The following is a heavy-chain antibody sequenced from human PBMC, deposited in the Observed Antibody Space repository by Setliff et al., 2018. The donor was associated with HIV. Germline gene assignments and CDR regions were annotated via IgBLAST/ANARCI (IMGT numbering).Heavy chain of an antibody. CDR3: ASHAKTADTGLFDY. Sequence: ASVKVSCKSSGYNFDFHYMHWVRQAPGQGFEWLGVINPTAGSTTLEQKFQGRLTLTRDASTETVYMELTSLRSGDTAVYYCASHAKTADTGLFDYWGQGTQVTVSS. CDR2: INPTAGST. CDR1: GYNFDFHY. J-gene: IGHJ4*02. V-gene: IGHV1-46*02. D-gene: IGHD2-2*01.